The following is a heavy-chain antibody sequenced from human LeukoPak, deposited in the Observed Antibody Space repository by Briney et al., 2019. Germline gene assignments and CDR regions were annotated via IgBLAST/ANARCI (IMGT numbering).Heavy chain of an antibody. Sequence: SQTLSLTCTVSGGSISCGDYYWSWIRQPPGKGLEWIGYIYYSGSTYYNPSLKSRVTISVDTSKNQFSLKLSSVTAADTAVYYCARGRGLLWFGELMLTVFDPWGQGTLVTVSS. CDR3: ARGRGLLWFGELMLTVFDP. V-gene: IGHV4-30-4*01. J-gene: IGHJ5*02. CDR2: IYYSGST. CDR1: GGSISCGDYY. D-gene: IGHD3-10*01.